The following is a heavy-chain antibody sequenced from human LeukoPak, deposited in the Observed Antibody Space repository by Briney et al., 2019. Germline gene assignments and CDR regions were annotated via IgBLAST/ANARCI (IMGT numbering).Heavy chain of an antibody. D-gene: IGHD5-18*01. V-gene: IGHV3-21*01. CDR3: ARDRYSYGDFDY. CDR2: ISSSSSYI. J-gene: IGHJ4*02. CDR1: GFTFSSYS. Sequence: GGSLRLSCAAPGFTFSSYSMNWVRQAPGKGLEWVSSISSSSSYIYYADSVKGRFTISRDNAKNSLYLQMNSLRAEDTAVYYCARDRYSYGDFDYWGQGTLVTVSS.